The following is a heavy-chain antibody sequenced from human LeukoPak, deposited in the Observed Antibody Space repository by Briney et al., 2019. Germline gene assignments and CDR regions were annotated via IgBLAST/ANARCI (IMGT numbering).Heavy chain of an antibody. CDR1: GYTFTSYY. CDR3: ASRPGGAAAGNDAFDI. Sequence: ASVKVSCTASGYTFTSYYMHWVRQAPGQGLEWMGIINPSGGSTSYAQKFQGRVTMTRDMSTSTAYMELSSLRSEDTAVYYCASRPGGAAAGNDAFDIWGQGTMVTVSS. D-gene: IGHD6-13*01. J-gene: IGHJ3*02. V-gene: IGHV1-46*01. CDR2: INPSGGST.